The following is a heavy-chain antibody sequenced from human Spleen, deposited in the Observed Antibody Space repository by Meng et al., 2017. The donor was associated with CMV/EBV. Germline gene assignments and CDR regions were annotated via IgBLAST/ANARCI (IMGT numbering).Heavy chain of an antibody. Sequence: SVKVSCKASGGTFSSYAISWVRQAPEQGLEWMGGIIPFFTTANYAQKFQGRVTITTDESTSTAYMELSSLRSEDTAVYYCARAPRYYDILTGSSLYGMDVWGQGTTVTVSS. D-gene: IGHD3-9*01. J-gene: IGHJ6*02. CDR1: GGTFSSYA. CDR2: IIPFFTTA. V-gene: IGHV1-69*05. CDR3: ARAPRYYDILTGSSLYGMDV.